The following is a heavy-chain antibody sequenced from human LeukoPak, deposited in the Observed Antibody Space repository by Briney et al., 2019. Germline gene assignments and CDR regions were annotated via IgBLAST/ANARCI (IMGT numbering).Heavy chain of an antibody. J-gene: IGHJ4*02. V-gene: IGHV3-48*01. CDR3: AREGTVGYCSGGSCPTNDY. CDR2: ISSSSSTI. CDR1: GFTFSSYS. D-gene: IGHD2-15*01. Sequence: GGSLRLSCAASGFTFSSYSMYWVRQAPGKGLEWVSYISSSSSTIYYADSVKGRFTISRDNAKNSLYLQMNSLRAEDTAVYYCAREGTVGYCSGGSCPTNDYWGQGTLVTVSS.